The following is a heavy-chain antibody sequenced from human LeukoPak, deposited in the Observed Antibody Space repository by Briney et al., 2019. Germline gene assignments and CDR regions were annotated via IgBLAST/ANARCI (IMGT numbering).Heavy chain of an antibody. D-gene: IGHD7-27*01. CDR1: GFNVSSYE. V-gene: IGHV3-48*03. J-gene: IGHJ4*02. CDR3: ARDRWGLDY. CDR2: ISSSGSTI. Sequence: GGSLRLSCAASGFNVSSYEMNWVRQAPGKGLEWVSYISSSGSTIYHADSVKGRFTISRDNAKNPLYLQMNSLRAEDTAVYYCARDRWGLDYWGQGTLVTVSS.